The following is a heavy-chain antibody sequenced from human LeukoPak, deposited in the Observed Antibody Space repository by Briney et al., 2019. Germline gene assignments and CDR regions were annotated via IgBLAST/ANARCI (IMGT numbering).Heavy chain of an antibody. CDR1: GITFSSYW. D-gene: IGHD5-18*01. CDR2: IKQDGSEK. Sequence: GGSLRLSCAASGITFSSYWMSWVRQAPGKGLASVANIKQDGSEKNYVDSVKGRFTISRDNAKNSLYLQMNSLRAEDTAMYYCASLDTAMVNGDYWGQGTLVTVSS. CDR3: ASLDTAMVNGDY. V-gene: IGHV3-7*01. J-gene: IGHJ4*02.